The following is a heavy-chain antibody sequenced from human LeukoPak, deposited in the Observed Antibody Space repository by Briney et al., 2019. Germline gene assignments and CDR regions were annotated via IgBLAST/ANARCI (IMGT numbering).Heavy chain of an antibody. CDR3: ARDRGGNGWYEFDF. CDR1: GFMFSSYW. Sequence: GGTLSLSCAASGFMFSSYWMSWVRQAPGKGLEWVAHIKQDGSDKYNVDSVKGRLTTSSDNNRNSLSMQMNSVRADATALYYCARDRGGNGWYEFDFWGEGTQVSVSS. V-gene: IGHV3-7*03. J-gene: IGHJ4*02. D-gene: IGHD6-19*01. CDR2: IKQDGSDK.